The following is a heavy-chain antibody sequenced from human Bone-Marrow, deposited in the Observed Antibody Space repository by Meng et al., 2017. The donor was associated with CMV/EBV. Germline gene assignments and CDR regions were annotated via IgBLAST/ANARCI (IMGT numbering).Heavy chain of an antibody. J-gene: IGHJ4*02. V-gene: IGHV4-34*01. Sequence: SETLSLTCAVYGGSFSGDYWSWIRQPPGKGLGWIGEINHSGSTNYNPSPKSRVTISVDTSKNQFTLKLSSVTAADTAVYYRASRLVGATSRVFDYWGQGTLVTVSS. CDR3: ASRLVGATSRVFDY. CDR2: INHSGST. D-gene: IGHD1-26*01. CDR1: GGSFSGDY.